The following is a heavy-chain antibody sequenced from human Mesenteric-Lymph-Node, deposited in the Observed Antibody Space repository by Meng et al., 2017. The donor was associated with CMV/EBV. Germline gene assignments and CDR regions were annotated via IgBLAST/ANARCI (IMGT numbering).Heavy chain of an antibody. CDR1: GYTFTGYY. Sequence: ASVKVSCKASGYTFTGYYMHWVRQAPGQGLEWMGWINPNSGGTNYAQKFQGRVTMTRDTSISTAYMELSRLRSDDTAVYFCARGLTLDDSGYYGLEFDYWGQGTLVTVSS. CDR3: ARGLTLDDSGYYGLEFDY. D-gene: IGHD3-22*01. V-gene: IGHV1-2*02. CDR2: INPNSGGT. J-gene: IGHJ4*02.